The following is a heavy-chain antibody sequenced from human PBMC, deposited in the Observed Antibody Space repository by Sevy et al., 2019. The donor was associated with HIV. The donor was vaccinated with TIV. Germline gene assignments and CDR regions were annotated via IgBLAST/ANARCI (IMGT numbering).Heavy chain of an antibody. CDR1: GYTFTGYY. CDR2: INPNSGGT. J-gene: IGHJ3*02. CDR3: AGDREYYYDSSGYYYAAAFDI. Sequence: ASVKVSCKASGYTFTGYYMHWVRQAPGQGLEWMGWINPNSGGTNYAQKFQGRVTMTRDTSISTAYMELGRLRSDDTAGYYCAGDREYYYDSSGYYYAAAFDIWGQGTMVTVSS. D-gene: IGHD3-22*01. V-gene: IGHV1-2*02.